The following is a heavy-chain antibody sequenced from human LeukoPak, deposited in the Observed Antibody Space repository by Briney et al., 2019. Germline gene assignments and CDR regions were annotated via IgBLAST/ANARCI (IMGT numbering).Heavy chain of an antibody. D-gene: IGHD3-22*01. CDR1: GGSISSYY. Sequence: PSETLSLTCTVSGGSISSYYWSWIRQPPGKGLEWIGYIYYSGSTNYNPSLKSRVTISVDTSKNQFSLKLSSVTAADTAVYYCARGGNHYDSSPLDYWGQGTLVTVSS. CDR3: ARGGNHYDSSPLDY. CDR2: IYYSGST. V-gene: IGHV4-59*01. J-gene: IGHJ4*02.